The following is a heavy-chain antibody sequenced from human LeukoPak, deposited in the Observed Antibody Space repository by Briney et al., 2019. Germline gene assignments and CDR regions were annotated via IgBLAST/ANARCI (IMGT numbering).Heavy chain of an antibody. V-gene: IGHV4-39*07. J-gene: IGHJ4*02. CDR2: IYYSGST. CDR1: GGSISSYY. CDR3: ARSPESYYYDGSDYYYTYFDY. D-gene: IGHD3-22*01. Sequence: KPSETLSLTCTVSGGSISSYYWSWIRQPPGKGLEWIGSIYYSGSTYYNPSLKSRVTISVDTSKNQFSLKLSSVTAADTAVYYCARSPESYYYDGSDYYYTYFDYWGQGTLVTVSS.